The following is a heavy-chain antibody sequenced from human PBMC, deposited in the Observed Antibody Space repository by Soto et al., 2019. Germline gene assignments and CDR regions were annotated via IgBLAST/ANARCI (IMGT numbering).Heavy chain of an antibody. V-gene: IGHV4-34*01. CDR1: GGSFSGYF. CDR3: ARGGSSDWQVAFDF. D-gene: IGHD6-19*01. J-gene: IGHJ3*01. Sequence: SETLSLTCAVYGGSFSGYFWNWIRQTPGKGLEWIGKVNHNGRNNYNPSLKSRVTISLDMSKNQISLKLTSVTAADTAVYYCARGGSSDWQVAFDFGGQGTMVTVSS. CDR2: VNHNGRN.